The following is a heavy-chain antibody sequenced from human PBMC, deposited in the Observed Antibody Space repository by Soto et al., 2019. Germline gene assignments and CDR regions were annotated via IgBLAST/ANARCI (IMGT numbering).Heavy chain of an antibody. CDR1: GFTFSNYA. D-gene: IGHD6-19*01. CDR3: AKKPVGGTGSNYFDF. CDR2: ISDNGRST. V-gene: IGHV3-23*01. Sequence: GGSLRLSCAGSGFTFSNYAMTWVRQAPGKGLEWVSLISDNGRSTYYADSVKGRFTISRDNSKNTLYLEMNRLRAEDAVVYYFAKKPVGGTGSNYFDFWGLGTLVTVSS. J-gene: IGHJ4*02.